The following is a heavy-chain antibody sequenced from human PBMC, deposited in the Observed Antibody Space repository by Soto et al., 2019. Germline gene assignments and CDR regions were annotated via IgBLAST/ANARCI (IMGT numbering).Heavy chain of an antibody. Sequence: SETLSLTCTVSGGSISSYYWSWIRQPPGKGLEWIGYIYYSGSTNYNPSLKSRVTISVDTAKNQFSLKLSSVTAADTAVYYCARGRREYYGSGSDYSPFDYWGQGTLVTVSS. CDR1: GGSISSYY. J-gene: IGHJ4*02. CDR2: IYYSGST. CDR3: ARGRREYYGSGSDYSPFDY. D-gene: IGHD3-10*01. V-gene: IGHV4-59*01.